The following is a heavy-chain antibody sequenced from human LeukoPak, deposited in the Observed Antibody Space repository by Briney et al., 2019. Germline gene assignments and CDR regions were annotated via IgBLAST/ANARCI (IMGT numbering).Heavy chain of an antibody. Sequence: SVKVSCKASGGTYSSYAISWVRQAPGQGLEWMGGITPIFGTANYAQKFQGRVTITADESTSTAYMELSSLRSEDTAVYYCARERPVVVAATGAFDIWGQGTMVTVSS. CDR2: ITPIFGTA. D-gene: IGHD2-15*01. CDR1: GGTYSSYA. CDR3: ARERPVVVAATGAFDI. J-gene: IGHJ3*02. V-gene: IGHV1-69*01.